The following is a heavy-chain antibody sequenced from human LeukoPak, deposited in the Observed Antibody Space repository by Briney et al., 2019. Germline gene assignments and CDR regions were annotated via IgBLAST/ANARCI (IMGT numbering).Heavy chain of an antibody. D-gene: IGHD2-2*01. V-gene: IGHV3-30-3*01. J-gene: IGHJ1*01. CDR1: GFTFSSYA. CDR2: ISYDGSNK. Sequence: GGSLRLSCAASGFTFSSYAMHWVRQAPGKGLEWVAVISYDGSNKYYADSVKGRFTISRDNSKNTLYLQMNSLRAEDTAVYYCARDLNSGMPAAIGVYFQHWGQGTLVTVSS. CDR3: ARDLNSGMPAAIGVYFQH.